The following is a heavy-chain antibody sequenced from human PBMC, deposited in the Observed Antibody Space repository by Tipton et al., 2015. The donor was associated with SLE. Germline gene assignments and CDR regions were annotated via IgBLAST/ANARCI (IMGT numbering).Heavy chain of an antibody. CDR1: GGSISSYY. V-gene: IGHV4-59*01. J-gene: IGHJ4*02. CDR2: IYYSGST. Sequence: TLSLTCTVSGGSISSYYWSWIRQPPGKGLEWIGYIYYSGSTNYNPSLKSRVTISVDTSKNQFSLKLSSVTAADTAVYYCARRPYYDFWSGYYPFDYWGQGTLVTVSS. D-gene: IGHD3-3*01. CDR3: ARRPYYDFWSGYYPFDY.